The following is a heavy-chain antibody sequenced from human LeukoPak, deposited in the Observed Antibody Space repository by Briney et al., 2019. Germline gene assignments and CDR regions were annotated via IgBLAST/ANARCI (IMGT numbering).Heavy chain of an antibody. D-gene: IGHD5-18*01. V-gene: IGHV3-23*01. Sequence: GGSLRLSCAASGFTFSSYAMGWVRQAPGKGLEWVTAITASGGNTYYADSVKGRFTISRDNSKNTLYLQVNSLRAEDTAVYYCAKGNGYSYGRYYFDYWGQGTLVTVSS. CDR1: GFTFSSYA. CDR3: AKGNGYSYGRYYFDY. CDR2: ITASGGNT. J-gene: IGHJ4*02.